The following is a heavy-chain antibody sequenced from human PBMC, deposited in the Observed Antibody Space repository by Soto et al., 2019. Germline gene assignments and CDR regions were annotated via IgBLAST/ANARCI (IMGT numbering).Heavy chain of an antibody. CDR2: VYHTGDT. Sequence: SETLSLTCGVSGGTVASSHWWSWVRQSPGGGLEWIGNVYHTGDTNFNPSLQSRVTISVDKSNNQFSLSLNSLTAADTAVYFCAREIVTAGGNNYFDPWGPGTLVTVSS. D-gene: IGHD2-21*02. J-gene: IGHJ5*02. CDR1: GGTVASSHW. V-gene: IGHV4-4*02. CDR3: AREIVTAGGNNYFDP.